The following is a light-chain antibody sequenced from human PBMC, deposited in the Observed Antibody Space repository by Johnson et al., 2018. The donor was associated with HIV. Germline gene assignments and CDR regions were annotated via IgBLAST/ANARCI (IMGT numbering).Light chain of an antibody. CDR3: ATCDTSLSPGGV. V-gene: IGLV1-51*02. Sequence: QSVLTQPPSVSAAPGQRVTISCSLASSTFGNSYISWYQLLPGTPPKLLVFKNNERPSGIPDRFSGANSGTSATLDITGLQTGDQADCYFATCDTSLSPGGVVGTVTKVTV. J-gene: IGLJ1*01. CDR1: SSTFGNSY. CDR2: KNN.